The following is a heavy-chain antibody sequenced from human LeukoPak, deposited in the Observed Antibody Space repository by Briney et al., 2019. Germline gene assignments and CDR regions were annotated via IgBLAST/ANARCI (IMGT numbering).Heavy chain of an antibody. CDR3: AGFFAWGSDHWYFDL. CDR1: GGSFSEYY. Sequence: SETLSLTCAVYGGSFSEYYWSWIRQPPEKGLDWIGEITRTGRINYNPALKGRVTMSLDTSKNQFSLELSSMTAADTAVYYCAGFFAWGSDHWYFDLWGRGTLVTVS. J-gene: IGHJ2*01. D-gene: IGHD3-9*01. CDR2: ITRTGRI. V-gene: IGHV4-34*01.